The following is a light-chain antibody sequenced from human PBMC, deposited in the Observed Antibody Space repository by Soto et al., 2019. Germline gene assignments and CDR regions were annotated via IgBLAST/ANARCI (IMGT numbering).Light chain of an antibody. CDR1: QSVSNSH. Sequence: ENVLTQSPGTLSLSPGERATLSCRASQSVSNSHLAWHQQKPGQAPRLLIFGVSNRAAGIPDRFSGSGSGTDFTLTIYRLEPEDYAVYYCQQYDKSPLTFGGGTKVEIK. J-gene: IGKJ4*01. V-gene: IGKV3-20*01. CDR2: GVS. CDR3: QQYDKSPLT.